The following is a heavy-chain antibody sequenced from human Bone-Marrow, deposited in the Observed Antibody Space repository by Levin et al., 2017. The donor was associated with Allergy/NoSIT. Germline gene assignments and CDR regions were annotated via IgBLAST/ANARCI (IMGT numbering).Heavy chain of an antibody. CDR1: GFTFSRSA. J-gene: IGHJ6*02. V-gene: IGHV3-23*01. CDR3: AKADPYSSSWAWGLDV. CDR2: INDGGST. Sequence: GGSLRLSCAASGFTFSRSAMNWVRQAPGKGLEWVSGINDGGSTYYADSVKGRFTISRDNSKNTLYLQMNSLRAEDTAVYYCAKADPYSSSWAWGLDVWGQGTTVTVSS. D-gene: IGHD6-13*01.